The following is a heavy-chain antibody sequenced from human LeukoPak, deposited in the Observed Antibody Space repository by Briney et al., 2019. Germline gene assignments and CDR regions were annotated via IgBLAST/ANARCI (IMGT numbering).Heavy chain of an antibody. CDR1: GGSISSYY. J-gene: IGHJ5*02. V-gene: IGHV4-4*07. Sequence: SETLSLTCTVSGGSISSYYWSWIRQPAGKGLEWIGRINTSGTSNDNPSLRSRVTMSVDTSKNQFSLNLSSVTAADTAVYYRAREDGGPRWLDPWGQGTLVTVSS. D-gene: IGHD6-25*01. CDR3: AREDGGPRWLDP. CDR2: INTSGTS.